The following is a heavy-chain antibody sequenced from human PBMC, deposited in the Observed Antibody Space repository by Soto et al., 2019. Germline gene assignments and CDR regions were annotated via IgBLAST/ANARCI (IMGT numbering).Heavy chain of an antibody. CDR2: IKMDASEK. V-gene: IGHV3-7*01. J-gene: IGHJ4*01. CDR1: GFTFGSYW. D-gene: IGHD3-10*01. CDR3: ARVSGDGSGASVNHYLDY. Sequence: EVQLVESGGGLVQPGGSLRLSCAASGFTFGSYWMSWVRQAPGQGLEWLATIKMDASEKKYVDSVKGRFTMSRDNAKNSLYLQLDSLRAEDTTVYYCARVSGDGSGASVNHYLDYWGHGTLVTVSS.